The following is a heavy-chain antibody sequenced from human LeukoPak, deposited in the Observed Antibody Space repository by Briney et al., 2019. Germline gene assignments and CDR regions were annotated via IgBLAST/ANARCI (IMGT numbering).Heavy chain of an antibody. D-gene: IGHD2/OR15-2a*01. CDR2: ISSSSSYI. CDR1: GFTFSSYS. CDR3: ARELISLSNYYFDD. Sequence: PGGSLRLSCAASGFTFSSYSMNWVRHAPGKGLEWVSSISSSSSYIYYADSVKGRFTISRDNSKNTLYLQMNSLRAEDTAVYYCARELISLSNYYFDDWGQGTLVTVFS. V-gene: IGHV3-21*01. J-gene: IGHJ4*02.